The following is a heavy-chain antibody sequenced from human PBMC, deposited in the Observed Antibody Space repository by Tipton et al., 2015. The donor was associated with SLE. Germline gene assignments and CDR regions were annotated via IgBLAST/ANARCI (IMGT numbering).Heavy chain of an antibody. CDR2: IYYSGST. CDR1: GGSISSSSYY. J-gene: IGHJ3*02. V-gene: IGHV4-61*05. Sequence: TLSLTCTVSGGSISSSSYYWGWIRQPPGKGLEWIGYIYYSGSTNYNPSLKSRVTISVDTSKNQFSLKLSSVTAADTAVYYCARGAAAWAFDIWGQGTMVTVSS. CDR3: ARGAAAWAFDI. D-gene: IGHD6-13*01.